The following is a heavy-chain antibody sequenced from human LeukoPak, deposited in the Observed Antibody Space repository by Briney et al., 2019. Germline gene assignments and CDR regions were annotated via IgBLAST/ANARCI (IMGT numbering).Heavy chain of an antibody. V-gene: IGHV4-38-2*02. Sequence: SETLSLTCTVSGDSISSGNYWGWIRQPPGKGLEWIGSIFHTGSTYFNLSLKSRVTISVDTSKNQFSLKLSSVTAADTAVYYCARIAAAERHFDYWGQGTLVTVSS. CDR1: GDSISSGNY. CDR2: IFHTGST. J-gene: IGHJ4*02. CDR3: ARIAAAERHFDY. D-gene: IGHD2-2*01.